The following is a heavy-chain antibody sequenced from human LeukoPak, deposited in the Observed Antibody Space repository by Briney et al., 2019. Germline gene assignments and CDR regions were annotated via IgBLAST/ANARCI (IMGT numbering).Heavy chain of an antibody. V-gene: IGHV3-7*01. CDR1: GFTFSIYW. D-gene: IGHD2-2*01. CDR2: IKQDGSEK. CDR3: ARGRCSSASCFFDY. Sequence: GGSLRLSCAASGFTFSIYWMSWVRQAPGKGLEWVANIKQDGSEKYYVDSVKGRFTISRDNAKNSLSLQMNSQRAEDTAVYYCARGRCSSASCFFDYWGQGTLVTVSS. J-gene: IGHJ4*02.